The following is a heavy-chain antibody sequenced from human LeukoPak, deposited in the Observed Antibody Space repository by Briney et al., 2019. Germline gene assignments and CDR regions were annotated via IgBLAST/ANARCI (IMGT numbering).Heavy chain of an antibody. D-gene: IGHD5-24*01. CDR2: ISYAGDNK. CDR1: GFPFDSFG. V-gene: IGHV3-30*18. CDR3: AKGAGYNFYYMDV. J-gene: IGHJ6*03. Sequence: GGSLRLSCAASGFPFDSFGMHWVRQAPGKGLEWLSLISYAGDNKYEADSVKGRFTISRDDSKNTLFLQMDSLQPDDTAMYFCAKGAGYNFYYMDVWGKGTMVSVSS.